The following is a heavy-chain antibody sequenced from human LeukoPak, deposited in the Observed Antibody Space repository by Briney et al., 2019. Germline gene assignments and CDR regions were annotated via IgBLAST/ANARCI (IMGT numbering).Heavy chain of an antibody. V-gene: IGHV3-48*01. CDR1: GFTFSSYP. CDR2: MSRSSDTI. CDR3: ACGVDFSSGSKRGFDY. Sequence: GGSLRLSCAASGFTFSSYPMNWVRQAPGKGLEWVSYMSRSSDTIYYADSVKGRFTISRDNAKRSLFLQMNSLRAEDTAIYYCACGVDFSSGSKRGFDYWGLGTLVTVSS. D-gene: IGHD3-3*01. J-gene: IGHJ4*02.